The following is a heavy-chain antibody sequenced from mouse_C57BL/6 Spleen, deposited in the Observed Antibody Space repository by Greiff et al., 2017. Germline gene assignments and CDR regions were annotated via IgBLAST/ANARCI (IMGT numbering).Heavy chain of an antibody. CDR1: GYTFTSYW. V-gene: IGHV1-50*01. D-gene: IGHD1-1*01. CDR3: ARQGDYYYGSSVDY. CDR2: IDPSDSYT. Sequence: VQLQQPGAELVKPGASVKLSCKASGYTFTSYWMQWVKQRPGQGLEWIGEIDPSDSYTNYNQKFKGKANLTVDPSSSTAYLQLISLTSEDSAVYNCARQGDYYYGSSVDYWGEGTTLTVSS. J-gene: IGHJ2*01.